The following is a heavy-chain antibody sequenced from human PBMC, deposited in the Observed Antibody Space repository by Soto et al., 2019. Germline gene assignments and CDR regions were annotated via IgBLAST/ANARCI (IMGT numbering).Heavy chain of an antibody. CDR2: ISGSGGST. CDR3: AKDRPGSSWYSHYGMDV. V-gene: IGHV3-23*01. Sequence: GGSLRLSCAASGFTFSSYAMSWVRQAPGKGLEWVSAISGSGGSTYYADSVKGRFTISRDNSKNTLYLQMNSLRAEDTAVYYCAKDRPGSSWYSHYGMDVWGQGTTVTVS. D-gene: IGHD6-13*01. CDR1: GFTFSSYA. J-gene: IGHJ6*02.